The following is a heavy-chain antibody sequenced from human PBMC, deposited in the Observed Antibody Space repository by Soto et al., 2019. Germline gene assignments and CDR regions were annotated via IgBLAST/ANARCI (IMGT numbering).Heavy chain of an antibody. V-gene: IGHV3-7*01. Sequence: EVQLVESGGGLVQPGGSLRLSCAVSGFTLSSYWMSWVRQAPGKGLEWVATIKQGGSEKYYVDSVKGRFTISGDNAENSLYLQMNSLSAEDTAVYFCARDVGYDYVNWGQGTLVTVSS. J-gene: IGHJ4*02. CDR2: IKQGGSEK. D-gene: IGHD5-12*01. CDR3: ARDVGYDYVN. CDR1: GFTLSSYW.